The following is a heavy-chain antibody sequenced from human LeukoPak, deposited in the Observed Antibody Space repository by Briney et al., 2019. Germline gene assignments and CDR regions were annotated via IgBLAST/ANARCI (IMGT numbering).Heavy chain of an antibody. CDR1: GYSFTNYW. CDR3: ARAGGWGYDTSRYFYY. CDR2: TYPGDSDT. D-gene: IGHD3-22*01. V-gene: IGHV5-51*01. J-gene: IGHJ4*02. Sequence: GESLKISCKGSGYSFTNYWIGWVRQMPGKGLGWMGITYPGDSDTRYSPSFQGQVTISADKSISTAYLQWSSLKASDTAIYYCARAGGWGYDTSRYFYYWGQGTRVTVSS.